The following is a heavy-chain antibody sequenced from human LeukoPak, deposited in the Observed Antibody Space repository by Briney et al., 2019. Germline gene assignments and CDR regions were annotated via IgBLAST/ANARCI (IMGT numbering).Heavy chain of an antibody. CDR1: GFTFDDYV. CDR2: IRGDGTST. CDR3: ARARGVVVAARNWFDP. D-gene: IGHD2-15*01. J-gene: IGHJ5*02. Sequence: GSLRLSCAASGFTFDDYVMHWVRQAPGKGLEWVSLIRGDGTSTYYADSVKGRFTISRDNRKNSLYLQMNSLRTEDTALYYCARARGVVVAARNWFDPWGQGTLVTVSP. V-gene: IGHV3-43*02.